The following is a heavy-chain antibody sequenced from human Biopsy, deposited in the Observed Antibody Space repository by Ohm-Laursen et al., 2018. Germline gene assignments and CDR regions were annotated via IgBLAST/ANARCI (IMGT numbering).Heavy chain of an antibody. CDR3: ATGPYDDTRFYYNVRPFDF. Sequence: ASVKVSCKVSGYTLTELSIHWVRQTGGKGLEWMGGFDREERKTVYAEKFQGRVTMTEDTSTDTVYMEVTSLRSDDTAVYYCATGPYDDTRFYYNVRPFDFWGQGTLVTVSS. CDR1: GYTLTELS. J-gene: IGHJ4*02. CDR2: FDREERKT. V-gene: IGHV1-24*01. D-gene: IGHD3-10*01.